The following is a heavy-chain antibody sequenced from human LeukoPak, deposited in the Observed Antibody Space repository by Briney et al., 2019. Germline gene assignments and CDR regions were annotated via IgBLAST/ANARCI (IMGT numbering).Heavy chain of an antibody. Sequence: SVKVSCKASGGTFSSYAISWVQQAPGQGLEWMGGIIPIFGTANYAQKFQGRVTITTDESTSTAYMELSSLRSEDTAVYYCARDVGYIAAAGTSTWGQGTLVTVSS. J-gene: IGHJ5*02. V-gene: IGHV1-69*05. CDR3: ARDVGYIAAAGTST. CDR1: GGTFSSYA. CDR2: IIPIFGTA. D-gene: IGHD6-13*01.